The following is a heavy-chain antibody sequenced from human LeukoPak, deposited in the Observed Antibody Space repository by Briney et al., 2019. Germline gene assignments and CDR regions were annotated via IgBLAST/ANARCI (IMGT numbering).Heavy chain of an antibody. D-gene: IGHD2-21*02. Sequence: ASVKVSCKASGYTFTSYGISWVRQAPGQGLEWMGWISAYNGNTNYAQKLQGRVTMTTDTSTSTAYMELRSLRSDDTAVYYCAMVVTAPYWFDPWGQGTLVTVSS. J-gene: IGHJ5*02. CDR3: AMVVTAPYWFDP. CDR2: ISAYNGNT. CDR1: GYTFTSYG. V-gene: IGHV1-18*01.